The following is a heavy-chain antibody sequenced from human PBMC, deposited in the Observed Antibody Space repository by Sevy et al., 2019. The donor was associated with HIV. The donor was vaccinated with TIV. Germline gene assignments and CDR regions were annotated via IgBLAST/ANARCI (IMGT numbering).Heavy chain of an antibody. Sequence: SETLSLTCTVSGGSITSLYWNWIRQPPGKGLEWIANIYYNGHINYNPSLNSRVTLSLDTSKNQFSLGLSSGAAADTAMYYCAGENAWGRGYSWGQGTLVTVSS. J-gene: IGHJ4*02. CDR2: IYYNGHI. D-gene: IGHD1-26*01. V-gene: IGHV4-59*08. CDR1: GGSITSLY. CDR3: AGENAWGRGYS.